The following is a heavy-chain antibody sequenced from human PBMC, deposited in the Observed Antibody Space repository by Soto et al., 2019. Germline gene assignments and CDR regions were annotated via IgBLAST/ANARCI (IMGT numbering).Heavy chain of an antibody. CDR1: GCSISSGGYY. D-gene: IGHD2-15*01. V-gene: IGHV4-31*03. CDR3: ARWGPARTFDY. CDR2: IYYSGGT. Sequence: SETLSLTCTVSGCSISSGGYYWSWIRQHPGKGLEWIGYIYYSGGTYYNPSLKSRVTISVDTSKNQFSLKLSSVTAADTAVYYCARWGPARTFDYWGQGTLVTVSS. J-gene: IGHJ4*02.